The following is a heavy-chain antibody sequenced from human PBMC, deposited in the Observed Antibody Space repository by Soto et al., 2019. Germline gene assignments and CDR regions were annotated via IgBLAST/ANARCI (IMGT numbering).Heavy chain of an antibody. D-gene: IGHD6-19*01. Sequence: QVQLVQSGAEVKKPGASVKVSCKASGYTFTGYYMHWVRQAPGQGLEWMGWINPNSGGTNYAQKLQGWGTMTRDTSISTAYMELSRLRSDDTAVYYCARAGAVAGRNYYYYYGMDVGGQGTTVTVSS. CDR1: GYTFTGYY. CDR3: ARAGAVAGRNYYYYYGMDV. CDR2: INPNSGGT. J-gene: IGHJ6*02. V-gene: IGHV1-2*04.